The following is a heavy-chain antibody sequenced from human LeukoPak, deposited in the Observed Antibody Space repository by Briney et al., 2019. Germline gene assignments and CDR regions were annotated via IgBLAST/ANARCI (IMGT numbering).Heavy chain of an antibody. V-gene: IGHV3-15*01. D-gene: IGHD3-16*01. CDR2: IKGKTDGGTT. J-gene: IGHJ4*02. CDR1: GFTFSKAW. Sequence: GGSLRLSCAASGFTFSKAWMTWVRQAPGKGLEWVGRIKGKTDGGTTDYAAPVKGRFTISRDDSKNTLYLQMNSLKTEDTAVYYCARDFGWRFDYWGQGTLSPSPQ. CDR3: ARDFGWRFDY.